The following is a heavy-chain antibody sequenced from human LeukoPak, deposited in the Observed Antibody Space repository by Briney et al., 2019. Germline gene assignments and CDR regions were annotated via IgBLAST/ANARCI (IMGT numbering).Heavy chain of an antibody. J-gene: IGHJ3*02. CDR2: IYYSGST. V-gene: IGHV4-59*08. CDR1: GGSISSYY. D-gene: IGHD3-10*01. Sequence: PSQTLSLTCTVSGGSISSYYWSWIRQPPGKGLEWIGYIYYSGSTNYNPSLKSRVTISVDTSKNQFSLKLSSVTAADTAVYYCARRSGSFDAFDIWGQGTMVTVSS. CDR3: ARRSGSFDAFDI.